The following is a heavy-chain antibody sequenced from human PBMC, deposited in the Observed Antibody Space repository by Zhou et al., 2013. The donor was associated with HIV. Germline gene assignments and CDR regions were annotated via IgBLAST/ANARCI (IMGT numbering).Heavy chain of an antibody. V-gene: IGHV1-2*02. CDR2: INPNNGGR. CDR1: GYIFTGYY. Sequence: QVQLVQSGAEIKKPGASVKVSCKTSGYIFTGYYIHWVRQAPGQGLEWVGWINPNNGGRNFAQKFQGRVTMTRDTSISTAYMDLNTLTSDDTAVYYCARASNTAMGESDFWGQGTLVSVSS. D-gene: IGHD5-18*01. J-gene: IGHJ4*02. CDR3: ARASNTAMGESDF.